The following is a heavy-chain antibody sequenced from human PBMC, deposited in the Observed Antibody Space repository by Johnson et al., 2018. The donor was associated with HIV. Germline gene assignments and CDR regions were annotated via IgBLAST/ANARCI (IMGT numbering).Heavy chain of an antibody. CDR2: IYSGGSSI. CDR1: GFTFDDYA. CDR3: ARAYSYGVFDI. Sequence: VESGGGLVQPGRSLRLSCAASGFTFDDYAMHWVRQAPGKGLEWVSVIYSGGSSIYYADSVKGRFTISRDNAKNSLYLQMNSLRAEDTAVYYCARAYSYGVFDIWGQGTMVTVS. D-gene: IGHD5-18*01. J-gene: IGHJ3*02. V-gene: IGHV3-9*01.